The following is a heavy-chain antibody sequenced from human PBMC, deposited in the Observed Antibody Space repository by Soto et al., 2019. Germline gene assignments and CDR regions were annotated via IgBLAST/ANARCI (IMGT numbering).Heavy chain of an antibody. V-gene: IGHV3-30-3*01. D-gene: IGHD6-13*01. Sequence: QVQLVESGGGVVQPGRSLRLSCAASGFTFSSYAMHWVRQAPGKGLEWVAVISYDGSNKYYADSVKGRFTISRDNSKNTLYLQMNSLRAEDTAVYYCARDWQQLVRTVSHFYYYYYGMDVWGQGTTVTVSS. CDR1: GFTFSSYA. J-gene: IGHJ6*02. CDR2: ISYDGSNK. CDR3: ARDWQQLVRTVSHFYYYYYGMDV.